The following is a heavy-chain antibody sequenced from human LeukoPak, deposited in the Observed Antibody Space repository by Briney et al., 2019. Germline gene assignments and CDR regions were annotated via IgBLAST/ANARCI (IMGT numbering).Heavy chain of an antibody. J-gene: IGHJ6*02. CDR3: AREGVWRQQLVDYYYGMDV. CDR2: IYSGGST. D-gene: IGHD6-13*01. Sequence: GGSLRLSCAASGFTVSSNYMSWVRQAPGKGLEWVSVIYSGGSTYYADSVKGRFTISRDNAKNTLYLQMNSLRAEDTAVYYCAREGVWRQQLVDYYYGMDVWGQGTTVTVSS. CDR1: GFTVSSNY. V-gene: IGHV3-53*01.